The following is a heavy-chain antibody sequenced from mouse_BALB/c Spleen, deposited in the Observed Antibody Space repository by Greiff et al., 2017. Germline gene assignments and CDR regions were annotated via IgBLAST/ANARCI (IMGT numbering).Heavy chain of an antibody. Sequence: EVQLQQSGAELVKPGASVKLSCTASGFNIKDTYMHWVKQRPEQGLEWIGRIDPANGNTKYDPKFQGKATITADTSSNTAYLQLSSLTSEDTAVYYCAREGDGNLWYFDVWGAGTTVTVSS. CDR2: IDPANGNT. J-gene: IGHJ1*01. CDR1: GFNIKDTY. D-gene: IGHD2-1*01. CDR3: AREGDGNLWYFDV. V-gene: IGHV14-3*02.